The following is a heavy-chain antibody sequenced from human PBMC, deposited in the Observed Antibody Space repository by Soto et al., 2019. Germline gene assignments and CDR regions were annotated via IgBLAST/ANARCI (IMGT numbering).Heavy chain of an antibody. CDR1: GFTFSNYN. CDR3: AKGHRTVDGGMDV. CDR2: ISYDGSNK. V-gene: IGHV3-30*18. J-gene: IGHJ6*02. D-gene: IGHD6-19*01. Sequence: QVQLVESGGGVVQPGRSLRLSCAASGFTFSNYNMHWVRQAPGKGLEWVAVISYDGSNKHYADSVKGRFTTSRDNSENTVYLQMNSLRAEDTAVYYCAKGHRTVDGGMDVWGQGTTVTVSS.